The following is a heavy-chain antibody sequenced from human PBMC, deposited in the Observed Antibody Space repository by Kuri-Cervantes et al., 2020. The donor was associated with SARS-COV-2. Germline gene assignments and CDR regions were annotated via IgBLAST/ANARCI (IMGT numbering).Heavy chain of an antibody. CDR2: IRSKAYGGTT. D-gene: IGHD3-22*01. J-gene: IGHJ3*02. Sequence: GGSLRLSCTASGFTFGDYAMSWFRQAPGKGLEWVGFIRSKAYGGTTEYAASVKGRFTISRDDSKSIAYLQMNSLKTEDTAVYYCTRGLTLHYYDATRAFDIWGQGTMVTVSS. V-gene: IGHV3-49*03. CDR1: GFTFGDYA. CDR3: TRGLTLHYYDATRAFDI.